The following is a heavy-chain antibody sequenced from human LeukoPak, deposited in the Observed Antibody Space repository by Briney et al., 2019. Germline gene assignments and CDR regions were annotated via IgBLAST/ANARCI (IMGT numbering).Heavy chain of an antibody. CDR2: IFYSGHS. J-gene: IGHJ4*02. CDR3: ARIDPLGFFDQ. CDR1: AAISSRFY. D-gene: IGHD6-25*01. Sequence: PSETLSLTCNVSAAISSRFYWGRVRQPLGKGLEWLGYIFYSGHSNYNPSLTSRISMSVDTSKAQFSLELTSVTAADTAVYYCARIDPLGFFDQWGPGTLVTVSS. V-gene: IGHV4-59*12.